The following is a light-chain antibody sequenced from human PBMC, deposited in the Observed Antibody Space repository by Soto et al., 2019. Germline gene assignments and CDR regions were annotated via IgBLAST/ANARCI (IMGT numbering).Light chain of an antibody. CDR1: SSDIGGYNS. J-gene: IGLJ2*01. CDR2: GVN. V-gene: IGLV2-14*01. CDR3: SSYSTSNTL. Sequence: QSALTQPAAVSGSPGQSLTISCTGTSSDIGGYNSVSWYQQYPGKAPRLMIYGVNNRPSDISYRFSGSKSGNTASLTISGLQAEDEADYFCSSYSTSNTLFGGGTKVTVL.